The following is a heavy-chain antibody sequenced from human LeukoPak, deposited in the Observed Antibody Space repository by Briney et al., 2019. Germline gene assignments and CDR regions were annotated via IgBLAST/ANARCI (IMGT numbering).Heavy chain of an antibody. V-gene: IGHV4-59*01. D-gene: IGHD6-13*01. Sequence: PSETLSLTCTVSGGSISSYYWSWIRQPPGKGLEWIGYIYYSGSTNYNPSLKSRVTISVDTSKNQFSLKLSSVTAADTAVYYCARGRVGSSSWYYYYYCMDVWGKGTTVTVSS. CDR3: ARGRVGSSSWYYYYYCMDV. J-gene: IGHJ6*03. CDR2: IYYSGST. CDR1: GGSISSYY.